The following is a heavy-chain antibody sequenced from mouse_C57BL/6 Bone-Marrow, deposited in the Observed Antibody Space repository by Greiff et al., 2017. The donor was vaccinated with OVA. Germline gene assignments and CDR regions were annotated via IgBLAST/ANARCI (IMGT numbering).Heavy chain of an antibody. D-gene: IGHD2-4*01. CDR1: GYTFTSYW. CDR3: ARGPGLRLRAWFAY. J-gene: IGHJ3*01. CDR2: IYPGSGST. V-gene: IGHV1-55*01. Sequence: QVQLQQPGAELVKPGASVKMSCKASGYTFTSYWITWVKQRPGQGLEWIGDIYPGSGSTNYNEKFKSKATLTVDTSSSTAYMQLSSLTSEDSAVYNCARGPGLRLRAWFAYWGQGTLVTVSA.